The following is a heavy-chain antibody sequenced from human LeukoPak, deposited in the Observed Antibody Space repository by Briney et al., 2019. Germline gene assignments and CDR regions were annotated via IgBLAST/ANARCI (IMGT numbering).Heavy chain of an antibody. CDR1: GYSFTSYW. D-gene: IGHD6-13*01. Sequence: GESLKISCKGSGYSFTSYWIGWVRQLPGKGLEWMGIIYPGDSETRYSPSFQGQVTTSADKSISTAYLQWSSLKASDTAMYYCARGDSSTWYEYWGQGTLVTVSS. CDR2: IYPGDSET. V-gene: IGHV5-51*01. J-gene: IGHJ4*02. CDR3: ARGDSSTWYEY.